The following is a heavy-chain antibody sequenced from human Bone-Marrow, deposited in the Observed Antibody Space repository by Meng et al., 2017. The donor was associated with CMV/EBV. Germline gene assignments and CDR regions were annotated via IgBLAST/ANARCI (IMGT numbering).Heavy chain of an antibody. CDR2: ISYDGSNK. V-gene: IGHV3-30-3*01. CDR3: ARTDIVVVPWCDP. D-gene: IGHD2-2*01. J-gene: IGHJ5*02. Sequence: GGSLRLSCAASGFTFSSYAMHWVRQAPGKGLEWVAVISYDGSNKYYADSVKGRFTISRDNSKNTLYLQMNSLRAEDTAVYYCARTDIVVVPWCDPWGQGNLVNLFS. CDR1: GFTFSSYA.